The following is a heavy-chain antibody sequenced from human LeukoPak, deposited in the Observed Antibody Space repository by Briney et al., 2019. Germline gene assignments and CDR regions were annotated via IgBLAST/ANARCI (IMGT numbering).Heavy chain of an antibody. CDR2: ISSSSSYI. Sequence: PGGSLRLSCAASGFTFSSYSMNWVRQAPGKGLEWVSSISSSSSYIYYADSVKGRFTISRDNAKNSLYLQMNSLRAEDTAVYYCAKGPYYYDSNGFDYWGQGTLVTVSS. J-gene: IGHJ4*02. V-gene: IGHV3-21*04. D-gene: IGHD3-22*01. CDR3: AKGPYYYDSNGFDY. CDR1: GFTFSSYS.